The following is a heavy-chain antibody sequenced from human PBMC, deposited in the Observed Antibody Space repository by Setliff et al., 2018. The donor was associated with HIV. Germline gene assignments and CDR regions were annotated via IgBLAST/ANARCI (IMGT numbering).Heavy chain of an antibody. CDR1: GFSFGSYA. J-gene: IGHJ5*02. D-gene: IGHD6-13*01. V-gene: IGHV3-30*01. CDR3: AKAGSGYSGSNWFDP. Sequence: GGSLRLSCSASGFSFGSYAMHWVRQAPGKGLEWVAVMSYDGNNKYYADSVKGRFSVSRDNTKKTVYLQMNSLTTEDTAVYYCAKAGSGYSGSNWFDPWGQGTLVTVSS. CDR2: MSYDGNNK.